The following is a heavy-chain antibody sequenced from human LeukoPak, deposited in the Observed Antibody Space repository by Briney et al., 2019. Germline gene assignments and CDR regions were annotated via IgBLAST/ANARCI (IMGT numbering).Heavy chain of an antibody. Sequence: GGSLRLSCVATGFTFSNYAMSWVRQAPGKGLEWVAVMRSGDGDTTYADSVRGRFTISRDNSKNRLDLQMNSLRPEDTAVYYCVRDFPENWQLVPLLDYWGQGTLVTVSS. CDR3: VRDFPENWQLVPLLDY. CDR1: GFTFSNYA. J-gene: IGHJ4*02. D-gene: IGHD6-6*01. V-gene: IGHV3-23*01. CDR2: MRSGDGDT.